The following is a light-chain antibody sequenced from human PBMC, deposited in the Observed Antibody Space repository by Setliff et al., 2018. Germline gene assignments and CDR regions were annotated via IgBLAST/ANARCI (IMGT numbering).Light chain of an antibody. CDR1: SSDISVYNY. V-gene: IGLV2-8*01. CDR3: SSYEGGNNYV. CDR2: EVS. Sequence: QSALTQPPSASGSPGQSVTISCTGTSSDISVYNYVSWYQQHPGKAPKLMIYEVSKRPSGVPDRFSGSKSGNTASLTISGLQPEDGADYYCSSYEGGNNYVFGSGTKVTVL. J-gene: IGLJ1*01.